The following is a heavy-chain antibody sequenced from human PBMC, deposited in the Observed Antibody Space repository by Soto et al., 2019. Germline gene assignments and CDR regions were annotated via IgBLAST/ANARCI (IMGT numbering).Heavy chain of an antibody. Sequence: PSETLSLTCSVSDDSISSYYWTWIRQPAGKGLEWIGRIYISGSTNYNPSLKSRVIMSIDTSKNQFSLKLTSVTAADTAVYYCAREGHHPGWFDPWGQGTLVTVSS. CDR2: IYISGST. V-gene: IGHV4-4*07. J-gene: IGHJ5*02. CDR1: DDSISSYY. CDR3: AREGHHPGWFDP.